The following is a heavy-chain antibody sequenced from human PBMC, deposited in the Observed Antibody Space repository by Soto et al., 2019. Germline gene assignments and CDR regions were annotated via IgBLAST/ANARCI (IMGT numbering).Heavy chain of an antibody. D-gene: IGHD3-22*01. J-gene: IGHJ4*02. Sequence: KSSETLSLTCAVSGGSISSSNWWSWVRQPPGEGLEWIGEIYHSGSTNYNPSLKSRVTISVDKSKSQFSLKLSSVTAADTAVYYCASRTPSVVPDYWGQGTLVTVSS. CDR3: ASRTPSVVPDY. CDR2: IYHSGST. CDR1: GGSISSSNW. V-gene: IGHV4-4*02.